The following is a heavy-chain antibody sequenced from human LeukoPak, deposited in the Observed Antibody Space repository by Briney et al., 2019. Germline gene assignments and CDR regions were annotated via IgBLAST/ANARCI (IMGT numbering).Heavy chain of an antibody. CDR1: GGSFSGYY. Sequence: SQTLSLTCAVYGGSFSGYYWSWIRQPPGKGLEWIGEINHSGSTNYDPSLKSRVTISVDTSKNQFSLKLSSVTAADTAVYYCAREYYGDYGGWFDPWGQGTLVTVPS. V-gene: IGHV4-34*01. J-gene: IGHJ5*02. CDR2: INHSGST. D-gene: IGHD4-17*01. CDR3: AREYYGDYGGWFDP.